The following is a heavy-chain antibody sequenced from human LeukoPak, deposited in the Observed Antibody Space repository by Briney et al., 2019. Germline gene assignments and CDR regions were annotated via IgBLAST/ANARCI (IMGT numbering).Heavy chain of an antibody. D-gene: IGHD6-13*01. J-gene: IGHJ4*02. CDR1: GDSMNTSAYS. CDR2: IYYSGST. Sequence: SSETLSLTCTVSGDSMNTSAYSWGWIRQPPGKGLEWLGNIYYSGSTSYNPSLKTRVTISVDTSKNQFSLKLSSVTAADTAVYYCARGSEWGAAAGTFDYWGQGTLVTVSS. V-gene: IGHV4-39*01. CDR3: ARGSEWGAAAGTFDY.